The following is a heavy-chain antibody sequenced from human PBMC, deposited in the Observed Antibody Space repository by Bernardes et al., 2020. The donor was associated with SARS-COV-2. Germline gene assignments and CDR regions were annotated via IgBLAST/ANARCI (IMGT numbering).Heavy chain of an antibody. CDR2: INHSGST. CDR1: VGSFRGHY. CDR3: ARVAAPDLHGAGTLDY. V-gene: IGHV4-34*01. D-gene: IGHD6-19*01. J-gene: IGHJ4*02. Sequence: SASLTPTCAVYVGSFRGHYWTWIRQPPGPGLEWIGEINHSGSTHYNPSLKSRVTISADTSKNQFSLKLNSVTAADTAVYYCARVAAPDLHGAGTLDYWGQGTLVTGSS.